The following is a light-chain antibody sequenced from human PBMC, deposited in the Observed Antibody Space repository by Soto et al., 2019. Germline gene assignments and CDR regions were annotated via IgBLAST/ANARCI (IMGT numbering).Light chain of an antibody. CDR1: QGISNY. Sequence: DIQMTQSPSSVSTSVGDRVTITCRASQGISNYVAWYQQKPGKAPKLLIYAASTLQSGVPSRFSGSGSGTDFTLTISSLQPEDFATYYCQQYNSYWTFGQGTKVDIK. CDR3: QQYNSYWT. J-gene: IGKJ1*01. CDR2: AAS. V-gene: IGKV1-16*01.